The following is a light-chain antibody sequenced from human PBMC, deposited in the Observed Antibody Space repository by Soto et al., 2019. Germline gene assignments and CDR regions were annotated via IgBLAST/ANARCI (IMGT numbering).Light chain of an antibody. CDR1: QAISSS. Sequence: DIQLTQSPSFLSASVGDRVTITCRSSQAISSSLAWYQQKPGKAPKLLIYAASTLQGGVPSRFSGSGSGTEFTLTISSLQPEDFATYYCQQLNSYPSFTFGQGTRLEIK. CDR3: QQLNSYPSFT. CDR2: AAS. V-gene: IGKV1-9*01. J-gene: IGKJ5*01.